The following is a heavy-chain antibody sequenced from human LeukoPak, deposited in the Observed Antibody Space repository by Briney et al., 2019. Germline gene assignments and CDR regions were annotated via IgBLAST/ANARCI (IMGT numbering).Heavy chain of an antibody. CDR3: ANTAMVTRWFDP. V-gene: IGHV1-69*05. CDR1: GGTFSSYA. J-gene: IGHJ5*02. D-gene: IGHD5-18*01. CDR2: IIPIFGTA. Sequence: ASVKVSCKASGGTFSSYAISWVRQAPGQGLEWMGRIIPIFGTANYAQKFQGRVTITTDESTSTAYMELSSLRSEDTAVYYCANTAMVTRWFDPWGQGTLVTVSS.